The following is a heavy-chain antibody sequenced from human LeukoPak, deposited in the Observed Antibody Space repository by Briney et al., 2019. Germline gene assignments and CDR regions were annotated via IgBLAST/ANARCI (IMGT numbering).Heavy chain of an antibody. D-gene: IGHD4-17*01. V-gene: IGHV4-61*01. CDR1: GGSISSSSHY. CDR2: ISYSGST. CDR3: AGDPTTVTKGFDI. J-gene: IGHJ3*02. Sequence: SETLSLTCTVSGGSISSSSHYWGWIRQPPGKGLEWIGYISYSGSTNYNPSLKSRVTISVDTSKNQFSLKLSSVTAADTAVYYCAGDPTTVTKGFDIWGQGTMVTVSS.